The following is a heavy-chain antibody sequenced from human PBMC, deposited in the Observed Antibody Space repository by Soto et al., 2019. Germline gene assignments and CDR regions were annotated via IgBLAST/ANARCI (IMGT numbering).Heavy chain of an antibody. J-gene: IGHJ6*02. CDR3: ARVLYYGSGSYSPYGMDV. V-gene: IGHV1-69*01. D-gene: IGHD3-10*01. CDR2: VSPPFRTS. CDR1: GVSFNNNG. Sequence: QVQLVQSGGEGKKPGSSVKVSCKTSGVSFNNNGIGWVRQAPGHGLEWMGGVSPPFRTSNYARKFQGRISITADASTGTVNRELSSLTSEDTAQYYCARVLYYGSGSYSPYGMDVWGQGTTFTVSS.